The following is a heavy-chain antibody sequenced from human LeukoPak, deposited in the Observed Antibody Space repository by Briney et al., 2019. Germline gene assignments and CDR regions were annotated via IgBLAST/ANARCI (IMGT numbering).Heavy chain of an antibody. CDR1: GFTFSSYA. CDR2: ISGGGGST. D-gene: IGHD3-22*01. Sequence: GGSLRLSCAASGFTFSSYAMTWVRQAPGKGLEWVSAISGGGGSTYYADSVKGRFTISRDNSKNTLYLQMNSLRAEDTAVYYCAKDSSADDSSGYSYYFDYWGQGTLVTVSS. J-gene: IGHJ4*02. V-gene: IGHV3-23*01. CDR3: AKDSSADDSSGYSYYFDY.